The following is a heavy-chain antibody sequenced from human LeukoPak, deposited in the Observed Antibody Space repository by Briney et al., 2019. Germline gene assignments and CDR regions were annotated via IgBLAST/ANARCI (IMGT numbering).Heavy chain of an antibody. J-gene: IGHJ5*02. CDR2: IIPIFGTA. CDR3: ATDAYYGDYEGGWFDP. Sequence: SVKVSCKASGGTFSSYAIGWVRQAPGQGLEWMGGIIPIFGTANYAQKFQGRVTITADESTSTAYMELSSLRSEDTAVYYCATDAYYGDYEGGWFDPWGQGTLVTVSS. V-gene: IGHV1-69*13. CDR1: GGTFSSYA. D-gene: IGHD4-17*01.